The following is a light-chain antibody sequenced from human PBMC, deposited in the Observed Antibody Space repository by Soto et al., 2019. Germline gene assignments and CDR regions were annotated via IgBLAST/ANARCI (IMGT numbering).Light chain of an antibody. J-gene: IGKJ1*01. CDR2: GAS. CDR3: QQYNDWPPT. Sequence: ETVMTQSPATLPVSPGERSTLSFSPSQSVSSKLAWYQQKPGQAPRLLIYGASTRASGIPARFSGGGSGTEFTLTISSLQSEDFAVYYCQQYNDWPPTFGQGTKVDI. CDR1: QSVSSK. V-gene: IGKV3-15*01.